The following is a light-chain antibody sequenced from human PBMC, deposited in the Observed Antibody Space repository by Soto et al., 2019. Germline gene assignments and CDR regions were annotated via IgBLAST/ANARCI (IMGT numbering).Light chain of an antibody. Sequence: QSVLTQPPSVSAPPGQKVTISCSGSSSNIGNNYVSWYQQLPETAPKLLIYENNKRPSGIPDRFSGSKSGTSATLGITGLQTGDEADYYCGTWDIGLSLWVFGVGTKLTVL. CDR1: SSNIGNNY. CDR2: ENN. V-gene: IGLV1-51*02. CDR3: GTWDIGLSLWV. J-gene: IGLJ3*02.